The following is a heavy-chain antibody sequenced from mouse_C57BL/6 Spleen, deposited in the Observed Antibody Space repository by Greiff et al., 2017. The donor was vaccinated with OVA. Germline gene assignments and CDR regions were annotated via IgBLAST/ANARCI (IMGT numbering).Heavy chain of an antibody. CDR1: GYSFTGYF. CDR2: INPYNGDT. D-gene: IGHD1-1*01. J-gene: IGHJ2*01. CDR3: ARSPYYGSSRYYFDY. Sequence: VQLQQSGPELVKPGDSVKISCKASGYSFTGYFMNWVMQSHGKSLEWIGRINPYNGDTFYNQKFKGKATLTVDKSSSTAHMELRSLTSEDSAFYYCARSPYYGSSRYYFDYWGQGTTLTVSS. V-gene: IGHV1-20*01.